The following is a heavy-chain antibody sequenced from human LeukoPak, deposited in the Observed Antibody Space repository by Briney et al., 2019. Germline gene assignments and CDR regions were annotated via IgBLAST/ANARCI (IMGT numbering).Heavy chain of an antibody. J-gene: IGHJ4*02. CDR3: ARDPAYGSGTYTHFDY. D-gene: IGHD3-10*01. Sequence: PGGSLRLSCAASGFTFSSYAMHWVRQAPGKGLEWVAVISYDGSNKYYADSVKGRFTISRDNSKNTLYLQMNSLRAEDTAVYYCARDPAYGSGTYTHFDYWGQGTLVPVSS. CDR2: ISYDGSNK. V-gene: IGHV3-30*04. CDR1: GFTFSSYA.